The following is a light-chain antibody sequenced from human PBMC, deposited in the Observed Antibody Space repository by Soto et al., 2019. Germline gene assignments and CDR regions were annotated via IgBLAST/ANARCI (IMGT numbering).Light chain of an antibody. CDR3: AAWDDSLNGVV. Sequence: QSVLTQPPSASGTPGKRVTISCSGSSSNIGSNTVNWYQQLPGTAPKLLIYGNNQRPSGVPDRFSGSKSGTSASLAISGLQSEDEADYYCAAWDDSLNGVVFGGGTKLTVL. CDR2: GNN. J-gene: IGLJ2*01. V-gene: IGLV1-44*01. CDR1: SSNIGSNT.